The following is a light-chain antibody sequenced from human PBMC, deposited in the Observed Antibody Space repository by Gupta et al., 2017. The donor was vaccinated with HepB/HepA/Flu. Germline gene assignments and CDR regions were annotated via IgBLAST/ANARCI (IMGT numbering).Light chain of an antibody. V-gene: IGLV7-46*01. CDR1: TGAVTTGHY. CDR3: LLSYTDTRPWV. CDR2: DTN. J-gene: IGLJ3*02. Sequence: QAVVTQEPSLTVSPGGTVTLTCGYSTGAVTTGHYPYWFQLRPGQAPRTLIYDTNNKQSWTPARFSGSLLGGKAALTLSGAQPEDEAVYYCLLSYTDTRPWVFGGGTKLNVL.